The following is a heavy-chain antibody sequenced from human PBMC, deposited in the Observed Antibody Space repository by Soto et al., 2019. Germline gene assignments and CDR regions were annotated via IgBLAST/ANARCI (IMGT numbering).Heavy chain of an antibody. J-gene: IGHJ5*02. Sequence: SETLSLTCTVSGGSISSSSYYWGWIRQPPGKGLEWIGSIYYSGNTYYNPSLKSRVTISVDTSKNQFSLKLSSVTAADTAVYYCARRGGFSSSSSFDPWGQGTLVTVSS. V-gene: IGHV4-39*01. CDR1: GGSISSSSYY. CDR2: IYYSGNT. D-gene: IGHD6-6*01. CDR3: ARRGGFSSSSSFDP.